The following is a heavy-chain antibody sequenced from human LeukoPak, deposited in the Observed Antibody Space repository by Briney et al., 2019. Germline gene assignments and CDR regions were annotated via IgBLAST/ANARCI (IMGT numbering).Heavy chain of an antibody. CDR2: IYYSGST. CDR1: GGSISSYY. CDR3: ARDLGRDYDFWSGYPYYGMDV. J-gene: IGHJ6*02. V-gene: IGHV4-59*01. Sequence: SETLSLTCTVSGGSISSYYWSWIRQPPGKGLEWIGYIYYSGSTNYNPSLKSRVTTSLDTSKNQFSLKLRSVTAADTAAYYCARDLGRDYDFWSGYPYYGMDVWGQGTTVTASS. D-gene: IGHD3-3*01.